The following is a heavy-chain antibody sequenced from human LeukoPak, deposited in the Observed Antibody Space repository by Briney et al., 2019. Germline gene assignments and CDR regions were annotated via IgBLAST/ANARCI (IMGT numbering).Heavy chain of an antibody. V-gene: IGHV3-7*01. CDR3: ARAFVSGNSDFGY. CDR2: IKQEGSAK. CDR1: GFTFSSYC. D-gene: IGHD4-23*01. Sequence: TGGSLRLSCAASGFTFSSYCMTWVRQAPGKGLEWVANIKQEGSAKYYVDSVKGRFTISRDNAKNSLSLQMNSLRAEDTAVYYCARAFVSGNSDFGYWGQGTLVTVSS. J-gene: IGHJ4*02.